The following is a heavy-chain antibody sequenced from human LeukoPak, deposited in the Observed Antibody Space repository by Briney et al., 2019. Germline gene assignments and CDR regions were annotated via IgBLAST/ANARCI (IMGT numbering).Heavy chain of an antibody. Sequence: SETLSLTCTVSGGSISSSSYYWGWIRQPPGKGLEWIGSIYYSGSTYYNPSLKSRVTISVDTSKNQFSLKLSSVTAADTAVYYCARHIATIMGGYFDYWGQGTLVTVSS. CDR2: IYYSGST. CDR3: ARHIATIMGGYFDY. CDR1: GGSISSSSYY. J-gene: IGHJ4*02. V-gene: IGHV4-39*07. D-gene: IGHD5-12*01.